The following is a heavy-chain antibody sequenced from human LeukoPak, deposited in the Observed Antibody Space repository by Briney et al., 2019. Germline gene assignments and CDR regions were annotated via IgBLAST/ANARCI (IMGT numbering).Heavy chain of an antibody. CDR1: GFTFSSYA. V-gene: IGHV3-23*01. D-gene: IGHD1-1*01. CDR2: ISGIGGRT. CDR3: AKFVHIAFDI. Sequence: ARSLRLSCAASGFTFSSYAMSWVRQPPGKGLEWVSAISGIGGRTLYTDSVKGRLTISRHNSKNTPYLQTTRLRAEDTAVYYCAKFVHIAFDIWGQGTMVTVSS. J-gene: IGHJ3*02.